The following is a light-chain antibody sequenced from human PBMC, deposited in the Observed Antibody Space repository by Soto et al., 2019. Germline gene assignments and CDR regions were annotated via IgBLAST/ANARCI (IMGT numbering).Light chain of an antibody. V-gene: IGKV1-5*01. CDR1: QSLNNG. Sequence: DIQMTHYPYTLSASVGDRVTITCRASQSLNNGLAWYQQKPGKAPNLLIYDASTLERGVPSRFSGTGSGTEFTLTISSLQPDDFATYYCQQYHRSSITFGQGTLLEI. J-gene: IGKJ5*01. CDR3: QQYHRSSIT. CDR2: DAS.